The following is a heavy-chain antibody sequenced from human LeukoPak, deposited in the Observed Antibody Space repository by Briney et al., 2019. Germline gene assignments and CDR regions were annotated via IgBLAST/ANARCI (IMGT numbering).Heavy chain of an antibody. Sequence: GESLKISCKSSGYRFTSYWIGWVRQMPGKGLEWTGFIYPDDSDTIYSPSFQDQVTISADKSINTAYLQWSTVKASDTAMYYSARRGSSNWYFDYWGQGTLVTVSS. CDR2: IYPDDSDT. V-gene: IGHV5-51*01. CDR1: GYRFTSYW. CDR3: ARRGSSNWYFDY. J-gene: IGHJ4*02. D-gene: IGHD6-13*01.